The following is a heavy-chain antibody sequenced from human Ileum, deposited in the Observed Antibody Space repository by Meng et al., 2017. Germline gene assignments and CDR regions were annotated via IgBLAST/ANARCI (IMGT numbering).Heavy chain of an antibody. J-gene: IGHJ4*02. Sequence: LRLSCTVSGGSISSYYWSWIRQPPGKGLEWIGYIYYSGTTNYSPSLKSRVTISVDTSKNQFSLKLTSVTAADTALYYCAREDSTAYIVVWGQGTLVTVSS. CDR3: AREDSTAYIVV. V-gene: IGHV4-59*01. D-gene: IGHD3-16*01. CDR1: GGSISSYY. CDR2: IYYSGTT.